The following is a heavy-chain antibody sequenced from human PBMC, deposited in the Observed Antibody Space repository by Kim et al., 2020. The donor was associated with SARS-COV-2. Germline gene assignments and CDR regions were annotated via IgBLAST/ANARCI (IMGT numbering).Heavy chain of an antibody. V-gene: IGHV4-4*02. D-gene: IGHD2-8*01. Sequence: SNPSLKSRVTISVDKSKNQFSLKLSSVTAADTAVYYCARDAVSGPYYFDYWGQGTLVTVSS. J-gene: IGHJ4*02. CDR3: ARDAVSGPYYFDY.